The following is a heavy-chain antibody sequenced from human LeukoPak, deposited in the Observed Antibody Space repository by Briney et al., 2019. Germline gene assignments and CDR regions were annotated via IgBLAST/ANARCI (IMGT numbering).Heavy chain of an antibody. CDR3: AKTIVGATRTQYYFDY. D-gene: IGHD1-26*01. Sequence: GRSLRLSCAASGFTFSSYAMSWVRQAPGKGLEWVSAISGSGGSTYYADSVTGRFTISRDNSKNTLYLQMNSLRAEDTAVYYCAKTIVGATRTQYYFDYWGQGTLVTVSS. J-gene: IGHJ4*02. CDR2: ISGSGGST. CDR1: GFTFSSYA. V-gene: IGHV3-23*01.